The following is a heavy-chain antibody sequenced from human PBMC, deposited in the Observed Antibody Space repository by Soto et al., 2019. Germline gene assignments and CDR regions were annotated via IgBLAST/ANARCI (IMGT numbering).Heavy chain of an antibody. D-gene: IGHD3-3*01. Sequence: ASVKVSCKASGYTFTSYYMHWVRQAPGQGLEWMGIINPSGGSTNYAQKFQGRVTMTRDTSISTAYMELSRLRSDDTAVYYCARGGITIFGVANYYGMDVWGQGTTVTVSS. V-gene: IGHV1-2*02. CDR1: GYTFTSYY. CDR2: INPSGGST. CDR3: ARGGITIFGVANYYGMDV. J-gene: IGHJ6*02.